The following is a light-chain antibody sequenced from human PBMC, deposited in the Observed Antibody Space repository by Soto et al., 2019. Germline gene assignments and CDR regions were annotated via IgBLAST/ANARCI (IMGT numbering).Light chain of an antibody. V-gene: IGLV1-44*01. CDR2: NNN. J-gene: IGLJ2*01. Sequence: QSVLTQPPSASGTPGQRVTISCSGSSSNIGSNTVNWYQQVPGTAPKLLIYNNNQRPSGVPDRFSGSKSRTSASLAISGLQSEDEADYYCAPWDDSLNGVLFGGGTKVTVL. CDR3: APWDDSLNGVL. CDR1: SSNIGSNT.